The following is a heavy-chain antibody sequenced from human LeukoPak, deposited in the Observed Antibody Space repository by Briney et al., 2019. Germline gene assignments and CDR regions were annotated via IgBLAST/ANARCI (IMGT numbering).Heavy chain of an antibody. Sequence: SETLSLTCTVSGGSISSVSYYWGWIRQPPGKGPEWIGNIYYSGSACYNPSLKSRVTISVDTSKNQFSLKLTSVTAADTAVYYCARLSHYSDSSGYYLGSYYFDYWGQGTLVTVSS. J-gene: IGHJ4*02. V-gene: IGHV4-39*01. CDR2: IYYSGSA. D-gene: IGHD3-22*01. CDR1: GGSISSVSYY. CDR3: ARLSHYSDSSGYYLGSYYFDY.